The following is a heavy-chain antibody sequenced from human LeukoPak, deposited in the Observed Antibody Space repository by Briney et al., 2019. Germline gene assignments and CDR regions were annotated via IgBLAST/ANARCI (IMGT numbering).Heavy chain of an antibody. D-gene: IGHD3-22*01. Sequence: ASVKVSCKASGYTFTSYAMHWVRQAPAQRLEWMGWINAGNGNTKYSQKFQGRVTITRDTSASTAYMELSSLRSEDTAVYYCARDRTDSSGYYYYYYGMDVWGQGTTVTVSS. V-gene: IGHV1-3*01. CDR2: INAGNGNT. CDR3: ARDRTDSSGYYYYYYGMDV. CDR1: GYTFTSYA. J-gene: IGHJ6*02.